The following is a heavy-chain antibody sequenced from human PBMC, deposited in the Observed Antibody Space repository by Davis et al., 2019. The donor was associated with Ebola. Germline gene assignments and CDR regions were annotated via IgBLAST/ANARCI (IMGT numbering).Heavy chain of an antibody. D-gene: IGHD6-6*01. CDR1: GYTFTSYA. CDR3: AGDLSAKAVTGRLDY. Sequence: ASVKVSCKASGYTFTSYAMHWLRQAPGQRLEGMGWINAGNGNTKYSQKFQGRVTITRDTSASTAYMELSSLRSEDTAVYYCAGDLSAKAVTGRLDYWGQGTLVTVSS. CDR2: INAGNGNT. V-gene: IGHV1-3*01. J-gene: IGHJ4*02.